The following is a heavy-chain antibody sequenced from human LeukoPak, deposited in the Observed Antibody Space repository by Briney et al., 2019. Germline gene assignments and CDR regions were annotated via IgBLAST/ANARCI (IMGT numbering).Heavy chain of an antibody. CDR1: GYTFTGYY. Sequence: ASVKVSCKASGYTFTGYYMHWVRPAPGQGLEWMGWINPDSGDTNYALKFQGSVTMTRDTSISTAYMELTSLRSDDTAVYYCTTTRGGDAFDIWGQGTVVTVSS. CDR3: TTTRGGDAFDI. CDR2: INPDSGDT. D-gene: IGHD3-10*01. V-gene: IGHV1-2*02. J-gene: IGHJ3*02.